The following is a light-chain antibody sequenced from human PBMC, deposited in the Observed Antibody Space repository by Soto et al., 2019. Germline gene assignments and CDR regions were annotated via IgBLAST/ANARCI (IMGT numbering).Light chain of an antibody. CDR2: GAS. Sequence: EIVMTQSPATLSVSPGERATLSCRASQSVTSNVAWYQQKPGQPPRRLIYGASTRATGIPARFSGSGSGTEFTLTISSLQSEDFAVYYCQPYNNLPLTFGGGTKVEIK. V-gene: IGKV3-15*01. J-gene: IGKJ4*01. CDR3: QPYNNLPLT. CDR1: QSVTSN.